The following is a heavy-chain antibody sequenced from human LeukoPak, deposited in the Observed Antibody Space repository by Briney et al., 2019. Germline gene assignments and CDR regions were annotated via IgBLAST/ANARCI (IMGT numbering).Heavy chain of an antibody. D-gene: IGHD4-17*01. Sequence: SETLSLTCTVSGGSISSYCWSWIRQPPGKGLEWIGYTYYSGSTNYNPSLKSRVTIPVDTSKNQFSLKLSSVTAADTAVYYCAREDGERWFDPWGQGTLVTVSS. CDR2: TYYSGST. CDR1: GGSISSYC. CDR3: AREDGERWFDP. V-gene: IGHV4-59*01. J-gene: IGHJ5*02.